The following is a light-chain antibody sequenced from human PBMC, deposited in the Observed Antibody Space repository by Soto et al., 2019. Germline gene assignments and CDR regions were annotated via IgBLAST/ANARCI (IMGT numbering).Light chain of an antibody. J-gene: IGKJ1*01. CDR3: QQYASSVT. CDR1: QSFSSTF. CDR2: GAS. V-gene: IGKV3-20*01. Sequence: EILLTQSPDSLSLSPGDRGTLSCRASQSFSSTFFAWYQQKPGQAPRLLIYGASSRATGIPDRFSGSGSGTHFTLTISILEPEDFAVYYCQQYASSVTFGQGTKVEIK.